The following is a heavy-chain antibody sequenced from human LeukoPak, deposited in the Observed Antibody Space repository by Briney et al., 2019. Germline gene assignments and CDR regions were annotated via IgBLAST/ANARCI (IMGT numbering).Heavy chain of an antibody. CDR1: GFTFSSYA. V-gene: IGHV3-64D*06. D-gene: IGHD6-19*01. Sequence: GGSLRLSCSASGFTFSSYAMHWVRQAPGKGLEYVSAISSNGGSTYYADSVKGRFTISRDNSKNTLYLQMSSLRAEDTAVYYCLRGREGSGWYGSWFDPWGQGTLVTVSS. J-gene: IGHJ5*02. CDR3: LRGREGSGWYGSWFDP. CDR2: ISSNGGST.